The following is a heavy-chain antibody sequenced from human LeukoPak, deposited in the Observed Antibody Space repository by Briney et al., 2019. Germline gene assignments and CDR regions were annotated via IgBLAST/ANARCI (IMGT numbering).Heavy chain of an antibody. V-gene: IGHV4-34*01. D-gene: IGHD6-13*01. CDR3: ARGLGRLSIAAAGPNWFDP. CDR1: GGSFSGYY. J-gene: IGHJ5*02. CDR2: INNSRST. Sequence: SETLSLTCAVYGGSFSGYYWSWIRQPPGKGLEWIGEINNSRSTNYNPSLKSRVTISVDTSKNQFSLKLSSVTAADTAVYYCARGLGRLSIAAAGPNWFDPWGRGTLVTVSS.